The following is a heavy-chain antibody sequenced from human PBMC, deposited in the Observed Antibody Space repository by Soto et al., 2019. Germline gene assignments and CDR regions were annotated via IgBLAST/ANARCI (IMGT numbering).Heavy chain of an antibody. CDR2: THYSGNT. CDR1: GGSISTYY. Sequence: QVQLQESGPGLVKPSETLSLTCTVSGGSISTYYWDWIRQPPGKELEWIGYTHYSGNTNYHPSLKSRATISLDTSRNQFSLKLSSVTAADTAIYYCARHTVTIRAGFDYWGQGALVTVSS. J-gene: IGHJ4*02. V-gene: IGHV4-59*01. CDR3: ARHTVTIRAGFDY. D-gene: IGHD4-17*01.